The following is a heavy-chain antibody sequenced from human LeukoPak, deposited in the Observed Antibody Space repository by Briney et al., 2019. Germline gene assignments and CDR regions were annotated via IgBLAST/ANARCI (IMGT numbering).Heavy chain of an antibody. D-gene: IGHD3-16*02. V-gene: IGHV1-69*05. CDR1: GDTFSSYI. CDR2: IIPIFGTT. J-gene: IGHJ5*02. Sequence: EASVKVSCKVSGDTFSSYILTWVRQAPGQGLEWMGTIIPIFGTTDYAQKFQGRVTITTDESTSTVYLDLNSLKSDDTAMYYCARDSSSPLSLGRLGWCDPWGQGTLVTVSS. CDR3: ARDSSSPLSLGRLGWCDP.